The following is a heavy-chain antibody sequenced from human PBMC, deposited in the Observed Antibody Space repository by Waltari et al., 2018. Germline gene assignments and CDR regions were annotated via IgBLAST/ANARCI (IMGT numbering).Heavy chain of an antibody. D-gene: IGHD2-15*01. J-gene: IGHJ4*02. CDR1: GGSISSYY. CDR2: IYYSGST. V-gene: IGHV4-59*01. Sequence: QVQLQESGPGLVKPSETLSLTCTVSGGSISSYYWSWIRQPPGKGLEWIGYIYYSGSTNYNPSLKSRVTISVDTSKNQFSLKLSSVTAADTAVYYCARGHCSGGSCMSSLFDYWGQGTLVTISS. CDR3: ARGHCSGGSCMSSLFDY.